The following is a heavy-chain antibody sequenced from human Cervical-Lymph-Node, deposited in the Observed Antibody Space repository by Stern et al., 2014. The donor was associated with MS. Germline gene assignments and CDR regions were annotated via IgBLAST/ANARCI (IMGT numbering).Heavy chain of an antibody. J-gene: IGHJ6*02. CDR1: GGTFSSYA. V-gene: IGHV1-69*01. Sequence: QVQLVQSGAEMKKPGSSVKVSCKASGGTFSSYAISWVRQAPGQGLEWMGGIIPNFGKANYAQKFQGRVTITAVESTSTAYMELSSLRSEDTAVYYCARTSGGNSGYDPIYHYYAIDVWGQGTTVTVFS. D-gene: IGHD5-12*01. CDR2: IIPNFGKA. CDR3: ARTSGGNSGYDPIYHYYAIDV.